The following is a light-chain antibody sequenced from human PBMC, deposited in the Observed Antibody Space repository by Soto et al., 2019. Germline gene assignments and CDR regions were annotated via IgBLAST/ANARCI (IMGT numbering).Light chain of an antibody. Sequence: QSVLTQPASVSGSPGQSITISCTGTSSDVGGYNYVSWYQHHPGKAPKLMIYEVSNRPSGVSNRFSGSKSGNTASLTISGLQSEDEADYYCSSFTSTGTQVFGGGTKLTVL. J-gene: IGLJ3*02. CDR1: SSDVGGYNY. CDR2: EVS. CDR3: SSFTSTGTQV. V-gene: IGLV2-14*01.